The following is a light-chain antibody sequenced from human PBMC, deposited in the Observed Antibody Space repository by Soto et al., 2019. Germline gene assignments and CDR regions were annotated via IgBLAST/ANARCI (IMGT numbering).Light chain of an antibody. CDR2: GAS. Sequence: DIQMTQSPSSVSASVGDRVTISCRASHDVRSWLAWDQQNPGKAPNRLIYGASTLQSGVASRFSGSGSGTDCTVTFISVQPKDFASFYCQQANGDPWTCGHLTKVEIK. V-gene: IGKV1-12*01. CDR3: QQANGDPWT. CDR1: HDVRSW. J-gene: IGKJ1*01.